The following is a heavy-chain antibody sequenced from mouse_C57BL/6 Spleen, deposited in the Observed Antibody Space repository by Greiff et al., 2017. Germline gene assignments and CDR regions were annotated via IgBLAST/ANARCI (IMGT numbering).Heavy chain of an antibody. J-gene: IGHJ2*01. CDR3: AKYSNYEYFDY. CDR2: IDPSDSDT. V-gene: IGHV1-69*01. Sequence: QVQLQQPGAELVMPGASVKLSCTASGYTFTSYWMHWVKQRPGQGLEWIGEIDPSDSDTNYNQKFTGKSTLTADKSPSTAYMQLRSLTSEDSAVYYCAKYSNYEYFDYWGQGTTLTVSS. CDR1: GYTFTSYW. D-gene: IGHD2-5*01.